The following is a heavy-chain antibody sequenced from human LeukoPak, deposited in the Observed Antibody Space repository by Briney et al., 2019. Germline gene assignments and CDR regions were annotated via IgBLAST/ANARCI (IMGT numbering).Heavy chain of an antibody. J-gene: IGHJ4*02. D-gene: IGHD3-9*01. V-gene: IGHV3-23*01. CDR1: GFTFSNYA. CDR3: AKWGDYDVLTAYYVSDY. Sequence: PGASLRLSRAASGFTFSNYAMSWVRQAPGKGLEWVSAITGGGSGIYYADSMKSRFTISRDNSKNTLYLQINSLRAEDTAVYYCAKWGDYDVLTAYYVSDYWGQGTLVTVSS. CDR2: ITGGGSGI.